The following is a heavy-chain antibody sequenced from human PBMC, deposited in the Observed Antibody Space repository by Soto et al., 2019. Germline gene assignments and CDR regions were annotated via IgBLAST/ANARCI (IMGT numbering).Heavy chain of an antibody. D-gene: IGHD6-6*01. J-gene: IGHJ5*02. Sequence: GXSVKGSFKASGYTFTRYYIHWVRQAPVQGPERMGRINPDGGRTTYAQNFNGRVTMTRDTSASTVYMELSSLKFEDTAMYYCARGAYSSSSFPPFDPWGQGTLVTVSS. CDR2: INPDGGRT. CDR1: GYTFTRYY. V-gene: IGHV1-46*01. CDR3: ARGAYSSSSFPPFDP.